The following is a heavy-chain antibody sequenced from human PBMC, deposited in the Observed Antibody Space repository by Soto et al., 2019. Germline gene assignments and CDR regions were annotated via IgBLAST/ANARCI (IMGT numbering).Heavy chain of an antibody. CDR2: ISWNSGSI. J-gene: IGHJ6*03. D-gene: IGHD6-19*01. CDR1: GFTFDDYA. Sequence: EVQLVESGGGLVQPGRSLRLSCAASGFTFDDYAMHWVRQAPGKGLEWVSGISWNSGSIGYADSVKGRFTISRDNAKNSLYLQMNSLRAEDTALYYCAKSKPSIAVAVRNYYYYMDVWGKGTTVTVSS. V-gene: IGHV3-9*01. CDR3: AKSKPSIAVAVRNYYYYMDV.